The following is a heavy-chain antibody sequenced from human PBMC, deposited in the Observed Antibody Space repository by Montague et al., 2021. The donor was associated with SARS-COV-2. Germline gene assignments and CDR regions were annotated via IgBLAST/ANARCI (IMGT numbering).Heavy chain of an antibody. Sequence: IYYSGSTYYNPSLKSRVTISVDTSKNQFSLKLSSVTAADTAVYYCASARITMIVVVDAFDIWGPGTMVTGSS. CDR2: IYYSGST. CDR3: ASARITMIVVVDAFDI. D-gene: IGHD3-22*01. J-gene: IGHJ3*02. V-gene: IGHV4-31*02.